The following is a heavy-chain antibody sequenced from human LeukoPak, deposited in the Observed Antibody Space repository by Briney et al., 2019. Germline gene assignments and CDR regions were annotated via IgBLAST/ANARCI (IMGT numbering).Heavy chain of an antibody. CDR1: GFTFSGYW. Sequence: GGSLRLSCAASGFTFSGYWVSWVRLAPGKGLEWVANIKQDGSERDYVDSVKGRFTISRDNARNSLYLQMNSLRAEDTAVYYCARGHFGSGSYYSGSGFLFDYWGQGTLVTVSS. CDR2: IKQDGSER. J-gene: IGHJ4*02. CDR3: ARGHFGSGSYYSGSGFLFDY. D-gene: IGHD3-10*01. V-gene: IGHV3-7*05.